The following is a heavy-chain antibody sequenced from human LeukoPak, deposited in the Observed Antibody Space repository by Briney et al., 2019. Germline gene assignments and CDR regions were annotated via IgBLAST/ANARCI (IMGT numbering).Heavy chain of an antibody. Sequence: SETLSLTCTVSGGSINSYYWTWIRQPAGKGLEWIGRIYTTGSTNYNPSLKSRVTMSVDTSKNHFSLRLSSVTAADTAVYYCARGVSTINFDFWGQGTLVTVSS. V-gene: IGHV4-4*07. J-gene: IGHJ4*02. CDR2: IYTTGST. CDR1: GGSINSYY. CDR3: ARGVSTINFDF. D-gene: IGHD5/OR15-5a*01.